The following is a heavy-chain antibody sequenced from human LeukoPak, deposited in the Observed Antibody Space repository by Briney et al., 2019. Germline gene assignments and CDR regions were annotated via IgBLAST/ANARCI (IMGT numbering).Heavy chain of an antibody. D-gene: IGHD6-13*01. V-gene: IGHV3-74*01. CDR2: INSDGNST. J-gene: IGHJ4*02. CDR1: GFTFSSYW. CDR3: ARKAGIASAGNYFDY. Sequence: GGSLRLSCVSSGFTFSSYWTHDVRQALWKXVVWVSRINSDGNSTSYADSVKGRFTIYRDNAKKTLYLKMNSLRADDTAVYYCARKAGIASAGNYFDYWGQGTLVTVSS.